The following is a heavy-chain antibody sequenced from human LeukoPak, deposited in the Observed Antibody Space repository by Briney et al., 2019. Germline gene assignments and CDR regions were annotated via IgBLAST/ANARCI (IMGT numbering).Heavy chain of an antibody. J-gene: IGHJ4*02. V-gene: IGHV4-59*05. CDR1: GGSFNTYY. D-gene: IGHD3/OR15-3a*01. CDR2: IYYSGNT. Sequence: SETLSLTCTVSGGSFNTYYWSWIRQPAGKGLEWIGSIYYSGNTYYNASLKSQVSISIDTSKNQFSLRLTFVTAADTAVYYCARQTGSGLFILPGGQGTLVTVSS. CDR3: ARQTGSGLFILP.